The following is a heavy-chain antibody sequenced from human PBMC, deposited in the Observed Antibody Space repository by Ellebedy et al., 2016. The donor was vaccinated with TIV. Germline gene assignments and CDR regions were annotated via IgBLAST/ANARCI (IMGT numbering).Heavy chain of an antibody. Sequence: AASVKVSCKSSGYTFIDYGVTWVRQAPGQGLDWMGWVSAYSGNTNYAENLQGRVTMTTDTSTDTAYMELRSLRSDDTAVYYCARDPGVVVTAGPLDYWGQGTLVTVSS. CDR2: VSAYSGNT. V-gene: IGHV1-18*01. D-gene: IGHD2-21*02. CDR1: GYTFIDYG. J-gene: IGHJ4*02. CDR3: ARDPGVVVTAGPLDY.